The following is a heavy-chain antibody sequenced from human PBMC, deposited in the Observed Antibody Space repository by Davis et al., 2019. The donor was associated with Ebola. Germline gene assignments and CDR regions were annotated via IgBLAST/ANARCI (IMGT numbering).Heavy chain of an antibody. CDR1: GGSISSSNW. D-gene: IGHD2-2*01. V-gene: IGHV4-4*02. CDR2: IYHSGST. CDR3: ARLVVVPAAALPVYYYYYGMDV. J-gene: IGHJ6*02. Sequence: PSETLSLTCAVSGGSISSSNWWSWVRQPPGKGLEWIGEIYHSGSTNYNPSLKSRVTISVDTSKNQFSLKLSSVTAADTAVYYCARLVVVPAAALPVYYYYYGMDVWGQGTTVTVSS.